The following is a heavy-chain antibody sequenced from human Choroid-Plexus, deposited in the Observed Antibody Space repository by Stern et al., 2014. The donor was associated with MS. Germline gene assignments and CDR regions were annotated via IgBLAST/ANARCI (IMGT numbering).Heavy chain of an antibody. CDR2: VSYDGSNK. V-gene: IGHV3-30*18. J-gene: IGHJ5*02. CDR3: AKDRQYLTYFFDH. CDR1: GFTFGSCA. Sequence: VQLVESGGGVVQPGRPLRLSCAASGFTFGSCAMHWVRQAPGKGLEWVAGVSYDGSNKYYAGSVKGRFTVSRDNSQNTLYMQMSSLRAEDTAVYYCAKDRQYLTYFFDHWGQGSLVTVSS. D-gene: IGHD2-8*01.